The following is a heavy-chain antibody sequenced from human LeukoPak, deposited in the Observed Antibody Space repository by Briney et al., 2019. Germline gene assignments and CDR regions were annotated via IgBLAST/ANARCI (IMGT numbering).Heavy chain of an antibody. Sequence: SETLSLTCTVSGGSISSSSYYWGWIRQPPGKGLEWIGSIYYSGSTYYNPSLKSRVTISVDTSSNQFSLKLNSVTAADTAVYYCARRAYGSGSFNRYHFDYWGQGTLVAVSS. D-gene: IGHD3-10*01. CDR3: ARRAYGSGSFNRYHFDY. CDR1: GGSISSSSYY. V-gene: IGHV4-39*07. CDR2: IYYSGST. J-gene: IGHJ4*02.